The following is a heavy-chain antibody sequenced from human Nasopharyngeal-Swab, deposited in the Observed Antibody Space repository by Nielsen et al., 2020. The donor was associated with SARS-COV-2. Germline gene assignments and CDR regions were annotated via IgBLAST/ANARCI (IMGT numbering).Heavy chain of an antibody. Sequence: ASVKVSCKASGYTFTSYGISWVRQAPGQGLEWMGWISAYNGNTNYAQKLQGRVTMTTDTSTSTAYMELRSLRSDDTDVYYCARRGYSYGNNWFDPWGQGTPVTVSS. V-gene: IGHV1-18*01. D-gene: IGHD5-18*01. J-gene: IGHJ5*02. CDR2: ISAYNGNT. CDR3: ARRGYSYGNNWFDP. CDR1: GYTFTSYG.